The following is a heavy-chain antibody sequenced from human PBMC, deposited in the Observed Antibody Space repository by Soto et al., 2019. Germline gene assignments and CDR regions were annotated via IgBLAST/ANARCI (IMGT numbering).Heavy chain of an antibody. CDR1: GFTFSSYA. J-gene: IGHJ4*02. D-gene: IGHD1-1*01. V-gene: IGHV3-23*01. Sequence: EVQLLESGGGLVQPGGSLRLSCAASGFTFSSYAMNWVRQAPGKGLEWVSVISGSGGSTYYADSVKGRFTLSRDNSKNTLYLQMNTLRAEATAVYYCAKRTTGTYFDSWGQGTLVTVSS. CDR3: AKRTTGTYFDS. CDR2: ISGSGGST.